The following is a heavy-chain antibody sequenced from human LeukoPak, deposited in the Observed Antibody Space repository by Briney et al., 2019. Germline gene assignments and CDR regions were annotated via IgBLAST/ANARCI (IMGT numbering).Heavy chain of an antibody. CDR2: ISGSGSAT. V-gene: IGHV3-23*01. D-gene: IGHD2-2*02. CDR1: GFTFSSYA. Sequence: GGSLRLSCAASGFTFSSYAMSWVRQAPGKGLEWVSTISGSGSATYNAGSVKGRFATSRDNSNNTLYLQMNSLRAEDTAVYYCAKTEAPAAIRAGSDYWGQGTLVTVSS. J-gene: IGHJ4*02. CDR3: AKTEAPAAIRAGSDY.